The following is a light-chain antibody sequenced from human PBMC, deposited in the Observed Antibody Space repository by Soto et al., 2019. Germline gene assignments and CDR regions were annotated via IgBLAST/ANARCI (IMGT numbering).Light chain of an antibody. V-gene: IGLV2-14*01. CDR2: EVS. CDR1: SSDVGGYNY. J-gene: IGLJ3*02. CDR3: TSCTTISTWV. Sequence: QSVLTQPASVSGSPGQSITISCTGTSSDVGGYNYVSWFQQHPGKAPKLKIYEVSKRSSGVSNRFAGSKSGNTASLTISEIQAEDEADYYCTSCTTISTWVFGGGTKLTVL.